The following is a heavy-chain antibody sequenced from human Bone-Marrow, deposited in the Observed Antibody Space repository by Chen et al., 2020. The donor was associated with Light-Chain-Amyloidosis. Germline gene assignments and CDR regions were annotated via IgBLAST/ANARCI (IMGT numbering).Heavy chain of an antibody. Sequence: EVQLERSGPEVKKPGESLKISCKGSGYTFPNYWIGWVRQMPGKGLEWMGVIYPDDSDASYSPSFEGQVTISADKSITTAYLQWRSLKASDTAMYYCARRRDGYNFDYWGQGTLVTVSS. D-gene: IGHD5-12*01. CDR2: IYPDDSDA. CDR3: ARRRDGYNFDY. J-gene: IGHJ4*02. V-gene: IGHV5-51*01. CDR1: GYTFPNYW.